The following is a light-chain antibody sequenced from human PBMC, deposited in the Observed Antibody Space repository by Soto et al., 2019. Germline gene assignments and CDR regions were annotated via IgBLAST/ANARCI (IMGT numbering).Light chain of an antibody. V-gene: IGLV1-51*01. CDR3: GTWDNSLSAVV. CDR1: SSNIGNNY. CDR2: DSN. Sequence: QSVLTQPPSVSAAPGQKVTISCSGSSSNIGNNYVSWYQQLPGTATKLLIYDSNKRPSGIPDRFSGSKSGTSATLGITGLQTGDEAGYYCGTWDNSLSAVVFGGGTQLTVL. J-gene: IGLJ2*01.